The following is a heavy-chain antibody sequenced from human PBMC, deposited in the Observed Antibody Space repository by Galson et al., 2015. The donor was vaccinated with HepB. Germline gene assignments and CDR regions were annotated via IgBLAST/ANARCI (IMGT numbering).Heavy chain of an antibody. CDR2: IYTTGIT. D-gene: IGHD3-16*01. J-gene: IGHJ3*02. CDR1: DGSFSTVYYY. Sequence: SETLSLTCTVSDGSFSTVYYYWSWIRQPAGKGLEWIGRIYTTGITDYNLSLKSRVTMSVDTSKNQFSLRLSSVSAADTAVYYCARGPGLATSEAFDIWGQGTIITVSS. CDR3: ARGPGLATSEAFDI. V-gene: IGHV4-4*07.